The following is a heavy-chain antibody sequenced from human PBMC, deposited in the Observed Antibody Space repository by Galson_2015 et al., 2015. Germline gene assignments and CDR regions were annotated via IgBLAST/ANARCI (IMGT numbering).Heavy chain of an antibody. CDR2: IQSGGSS. V-gene: IGHV3-53*01. D-gene: IGHD1-14*01. J-gene: IGHJ4*02. CDR3: ARDGIAPSFDS. CDR1: GFTVSSSY. Sequence: SLRLSCAASGFTVSSSYMNWVRRAPGKGLEWVAVIQSGGSSYYADSVKGRFAISRDISKNTLSLHMNRLRAEDQAVYYCARDGIAPSFDSSGPGILVTVSS.